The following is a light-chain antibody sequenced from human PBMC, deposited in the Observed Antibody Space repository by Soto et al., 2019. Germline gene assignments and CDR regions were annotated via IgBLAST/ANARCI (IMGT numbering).Light chain of an antibody. CDR2: KAS. CDR3: HQSDDSPRT. CDR1: QSIGNW. Sequence: DIQMTQSPSTLSASVGDRVTITCRASQSIGNWLAWYQQKLGKAPKLLIYKASNLETEVPSRFSGSGSGPEFTLTISCLQPDDCAIYYCHQSDDSPRTFGQGTKVEI. J-gene: IGKJ1*01. V-gene: IGKV1-5*03.